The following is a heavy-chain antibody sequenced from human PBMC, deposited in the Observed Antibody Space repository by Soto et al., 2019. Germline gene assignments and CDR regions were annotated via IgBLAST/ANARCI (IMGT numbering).Heavy chain of an antibody. CDR1: GDSISSRNW. CDR3: ARRKLEMMYVGWFDP. V-gene: IGHV4-4*02. Sequence: QVQLQESGPGLVKPSGTLSLTCAVSGDSISSRNWWSWVRQTPGKGLEYIGEIHHSGSTNYNPSLKSRVTMSVDKSKNQFSLNLNSVTAADTSIYYCARRKLEMMYVGWFDPWGQGTLVTVSS. CDR2: IHHSGST. J-gene: IGHJ5*02. D-gene: IGHD2-8*01.